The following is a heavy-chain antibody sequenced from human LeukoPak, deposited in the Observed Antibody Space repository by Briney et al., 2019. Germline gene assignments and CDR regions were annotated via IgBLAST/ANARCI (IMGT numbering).Heavy chain of an antibody. V-gene: IGHV3-33*01. CDR2: VWYDGSNK. CDR1: GFTFSSYG. D-gene: IGHD1-1*01. J-gene: IGHJ6*02. Sequence: PGRSLRLSCAASGFTFSSYGMHWVRQAPGKGLEWVADVWYDGSNKYYADSVKGRFTISRDNSQNTVYLQMNSLRGEDTAVYYCARDGTSYGMDVWGQGTTVTVSS. CDR3: ARDGTSYGMDV.